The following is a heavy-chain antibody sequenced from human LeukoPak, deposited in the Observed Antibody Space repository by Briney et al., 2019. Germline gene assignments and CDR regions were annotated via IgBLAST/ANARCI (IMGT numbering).Heavy chain of an antibody. V-gene: IGHV3-7*01. D-gene: IGHD2-15*01. Sequence: GGSLRLPCAASGFTFSSYWMTWVRQAPGKGLEWVATIKHDGSEDYYLDSVKGRFTISRDNAKSSMWLQMSSLRAEDTAVYYCGRDQTPFYWGQGSLVTVSS. CDR1: GFTFSSYW. CDR3: GRDQTPFY. J-gene: IGHJ4*02. CDR2: IKHDGSED.